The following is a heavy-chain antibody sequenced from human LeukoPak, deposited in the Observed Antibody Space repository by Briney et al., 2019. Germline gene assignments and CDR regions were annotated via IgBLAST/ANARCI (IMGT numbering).Heavy chain of an antibody. V-gene: IGHV3-7*01. J-gene: IGHJ6*02. CDR3: ARDGYSSSWYTLGLIYYYGMDV. CDR1: GFSLSSDN. Sequence: QPGGSLRLSCAASGFSLSSDNMNWVRQAPGKGLEWVANIKQDGSEKYYVDSVKGRFTISRDNAENSLYLQMNSLGAEDTAVYYCARDGYSSSWYTLGLIYYYGMDVWGQGTTVTVSS. D-gene: IGHD6-13*01. CDR2: IKQDGSEK.